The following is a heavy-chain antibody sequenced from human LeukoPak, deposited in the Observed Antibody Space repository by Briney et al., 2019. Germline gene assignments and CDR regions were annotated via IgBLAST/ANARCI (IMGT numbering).Heavy chain of an antibody. D-gene: IGHD1-26*01. CDR2: IIPLYHTT. J-gene: IGHJ3*01. CDR3: ATMSLPGAIEGPFDAFDV. V-gene: IGHV1-69*05. CDR1: GGTFINYA. Sequence: GSSVKVSCKASGGTFINYAISWVRQAPGQGLEWMGGIIPLYHTTNHAQKFQDRVTITTDQSTSTAYLDLISLRSEDTAVYYCATMSLPGAIEGPFDAFDVWGQGTMVTVSS.